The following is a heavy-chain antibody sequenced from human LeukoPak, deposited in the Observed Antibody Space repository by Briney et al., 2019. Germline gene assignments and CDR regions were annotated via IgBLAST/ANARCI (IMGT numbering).Heavy chain of an antibody. CDR2: IYTSGST. J-gene: IGHJ4*02. D-gene: IGHD3-16*01. V-gene: IGHV4-61*02. CDR1: GGSISSGSYY. Sequence: KPSQTLSLTCTVSGGSISSGSYYWSWIRQPAGKGLEWIGRIYTSGSTNYNPSLKSRVTISVDTSKNQFSLKLSSVTAADTAVYYCASSTGGNYDYVWGSFDYWGQGTLATVSS. CDR3: ASSTGGNYDYVWGSFDY.